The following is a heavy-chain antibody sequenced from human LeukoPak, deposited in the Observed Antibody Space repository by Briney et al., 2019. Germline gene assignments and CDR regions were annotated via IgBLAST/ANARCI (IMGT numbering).Heavy chain of an antibody. CDR3: ARRLNYYDVPFDP. CDR2: INHSGST. J-gene: IGHJ5*02. D-gene: IGHD3-22*01. CDR1: GGSFSGYY. V-gene: IGHV4-34*01. Sequence: SETLSLTCAVYGGSFSGYYWSWIRQPPGKGLEWIGEINHSGSTNYNPSLKSRVTISVDTSKNQFSLKLSSVTAADTAVYYCARRLNYYDVPFDPWGQGTLVTVFS.